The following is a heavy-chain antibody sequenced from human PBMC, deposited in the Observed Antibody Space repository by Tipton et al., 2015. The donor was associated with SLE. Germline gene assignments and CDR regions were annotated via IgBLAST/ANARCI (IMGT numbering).Heavy chain of an antibody. CDR1: GGSISSYY. CDR2: IYYSGST. D-gene: IGHD2-2*01. Sequence: TLSLTCAVSGGSISSYYWAWIRQPPGKGLEWIGCIYYSGSTNYNPSLKGRVSISVDTSKNQFSLKLSSVTAADTAVYYCARGGGSTASCQDFDFWGQGTLVTVSS. CDR3: ARGGGSTASCQDFDF. J-gene: IGHJ4*02. V-gene: IGHV4-59*01.